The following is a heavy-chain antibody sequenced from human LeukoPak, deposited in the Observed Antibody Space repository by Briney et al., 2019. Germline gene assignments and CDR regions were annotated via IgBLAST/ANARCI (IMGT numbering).Heavy chain of an antibody. D-gene: IGHD5-18*01. V-gene: IGHV3-48*04. Sequence: GSLRLSCAASGFTFSSYSMNWVRPAPGKGLEWVSYISSSSSTIYYADSVKGRFTISRDNAKNSLYLQMNSLRAEDTAVYYCAREISGYSYGSDYWGQGTLVTVSS. CDR3: AREISGYSYGSDY. CDR2: ISSSSSTI. CDR1: GFTFSSYS. J-gene: IGHJ4*02.